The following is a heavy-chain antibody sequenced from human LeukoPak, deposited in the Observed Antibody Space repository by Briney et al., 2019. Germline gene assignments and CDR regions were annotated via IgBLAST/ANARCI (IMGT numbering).Heavy chain of an antibody. CDR1: GYSISSGYY. CDR2: IYHNGNT. V-gene: IGHV4-38-2*01. Sequence: SSETLSLTCAVSGYSISSGYYWGWIRQPPVKGLEWIGSIYHNGNTYYNPSLKSRVTISVDTSKNQFSLKLSSVTAADTAVYYCARLSITMILVLITEYYFDYWGQGTLVTVSS. CDR3: ARLSITMILVLITEYYFDY. D-gene: IGHD3-22*01. J-gene: IGHJ4*02.